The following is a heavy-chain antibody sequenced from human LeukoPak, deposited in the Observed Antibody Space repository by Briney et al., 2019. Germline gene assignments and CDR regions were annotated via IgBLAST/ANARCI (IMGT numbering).Heavy chain of an antibody. D-gene: IGHD6-19*01. Sequence: SETLSLTCAVYGGSFSGYYWSWIRQPPGKGLEWIGEINHSGSTNYNPSLKSRVTISVDTSKNQFSLKLSSVTAADTAVYYCATSGWSNWGATGAFDIWGQGTMVTVSS. CDR2: INHSGST. CDR3: ATSGWSNWGATGAFDI. J-gene: IGHJ3*02. V-gene: IGHV4-34*01. CDR1: GGSFSGYY.